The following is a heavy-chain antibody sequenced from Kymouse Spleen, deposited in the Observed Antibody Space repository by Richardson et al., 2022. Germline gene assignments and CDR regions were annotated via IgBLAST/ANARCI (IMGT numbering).Heavy chain of an antibody. D-gene: IGHD1-7*01. CDR1: GGSISSSSYY. CDR3: ARGYNWNYFFDP. CDR2: IYYSGST. V-gene: IGHV4-39*01. J-gene: IGHJ5*02. Sequence: QLQLQESGPGLVKPSETLSLTCTVSGGSISSSSYYWGWIRQPPGKGLEWIGSIYYSGSTYYNPSLKSRVTISVDTSKNQFSLKLSSVTAADTAVYYCARGYNWNYFFDPWGQGTLVTVSS.